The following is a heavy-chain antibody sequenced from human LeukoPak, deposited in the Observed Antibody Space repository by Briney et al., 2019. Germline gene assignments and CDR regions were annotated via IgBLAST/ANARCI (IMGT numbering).Heavy chain of an antibody. CDR3: AKDNTVTTSGPFFDY. J-gene: IGHJ4*02. D-gene: IGHD4-17*01. V-gene: IGHV3-15*01. CDR1: GFTFSNAW. CDR2: IKSKTDGGTT. Sequence: GGSLRLSCAASGFTFSNAWMSWVRQAPGKGLEWVGRIKSKTDGGTTDYAAPVKGRFTISRDDSKNTLYLQMNSLRAEDTAVYYCAKDNTVTTSGPFFDYWGQGTLVTVSS.